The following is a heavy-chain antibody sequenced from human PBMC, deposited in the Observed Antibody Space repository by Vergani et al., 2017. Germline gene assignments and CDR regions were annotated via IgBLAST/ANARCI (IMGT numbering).Heavy chain of an antibody. CDR1: GYSFTSYW. D-gene: IGHD3-22*01. Sequence: EVQLVQSGAEVKKPGESLRISCKGSGYSFTSYWISWVRQMPGKGLEWMGRIDPSDSYTNYSPSFQGHVTISADKSISTAYLKWSSLKASDTAMYYCARADYYDGSGYFFDYWGQGTLVTVSS. CDR3: ARADYYDGSGYFFDY. V-gene: IGHV5-10-1*03. CDR2: IDPSDSYT. J-gene: IGHJ4*02.